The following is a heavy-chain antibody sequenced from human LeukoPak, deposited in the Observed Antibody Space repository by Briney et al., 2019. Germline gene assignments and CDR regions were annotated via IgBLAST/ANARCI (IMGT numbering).Heavy chain of an antibody. V-gene: IGHV4-59*12. CDR1: GGSISSYY. J-gene: IGHJ3*02. D-gene: IGHD2-15*01. CDR2: IYYSGRT. CDR3: ARKIGGYCSDGSCYSGGAFDI. Sequence: SETLSLTCSVSGGSISSYYWSWIRQPPGRGLEWIGYIYYSGRTSYNPSLKSRVTISVGKSKNQFSLKLRSVTAADTAVYYCARKIGGYCSDGSCYSGGAFDIWGQGTMVTVSS.